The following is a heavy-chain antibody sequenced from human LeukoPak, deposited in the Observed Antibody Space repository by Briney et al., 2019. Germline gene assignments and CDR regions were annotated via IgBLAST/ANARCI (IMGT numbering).Heavy chain of an antibody. Sequence: SETLSLTCTVSGGSLSIYYWSWIRQPPGKGLEWIGDIYYSGFTNYNPSLKSRVTISVDTSKNQFSLKLSSVTAADTAVYYCAHIGADAFDIWGQGTMVTVSS. CDR2: IYYSGFT. CDR1: GGSLSIYY. V-gene: IGHV4-59*01. J-gene: IGHJ3*02. CDR3: AHIGADAFDI.